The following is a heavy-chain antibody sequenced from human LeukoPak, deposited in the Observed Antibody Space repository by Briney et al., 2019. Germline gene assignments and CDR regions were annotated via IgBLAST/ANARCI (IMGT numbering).Heavy chain of an antibody. CDR2: MSSSGSYI. Sequence: RGSLRLSCAASGTTLINHSMNWVRQAPGRGLEWVSSMSSSGSYIYYADSVKGRFTISRDNAGLYLQMNSLRAEDTAVYYCAWLPYDIVTDLDYWGQGTLVTVSS. V-gene: IGHV3-21*01. D-gene: IGHD3-9*01. CDR1: GTTLINHS. CDR3: AWLPYDIVTDLDY. J-gene: IGHJ4*02.